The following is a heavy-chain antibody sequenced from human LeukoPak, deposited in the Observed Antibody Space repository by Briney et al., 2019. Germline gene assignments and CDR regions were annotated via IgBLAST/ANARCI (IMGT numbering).Heavy chain of an antibody. D-gene: IGHD2-2*01. V-gene: IGHV6-1*01. CDR3: ARGYCSSTSCPGFDY. J-gene: IGHJ4*02. CDR2: TYYRSKWST. Sequence: SQTLSLTCAISGDSVSSNSAAWNWIRQSPSRGLEWLGRTYYRSKWSTVYAVSMKTRIAINPDTSKNQFSLHLNSVTPEDTAVYYCARGYCSSTSCPGFDYWGQGTLVTVSS. CDR1: GDSVSSNSAA.